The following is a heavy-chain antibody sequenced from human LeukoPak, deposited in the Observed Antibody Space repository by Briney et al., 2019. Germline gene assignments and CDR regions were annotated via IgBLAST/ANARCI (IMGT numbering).Heavy chain of an antibody. CDR3: ARIPTNAVPSAHNGFDI. Sequence: SETLSLTCTVSGGSMSSYYWSWIRQPPGKGLEWIGYIYYSGSTNYNPSLKSRVTISVDTSKNQFSLKLNSVTAADTAIYYCARIPTNAVPSAHNGFDIWGQGTMLTVSS. V-gene: IGHV4-59*08. CDR1: GGSMSSYY. D-gene: IGHD6-19*01. CDR2: IYYSGST. J-gene: IGHJ3*02.